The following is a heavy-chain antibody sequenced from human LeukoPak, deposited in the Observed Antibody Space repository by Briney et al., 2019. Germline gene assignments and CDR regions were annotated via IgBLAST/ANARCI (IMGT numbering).Heavy chain of an antibody. J-gene: IGHJ4*02. CDR2: IKQDGSEK. D-gene: IGHD3-9*01. Sequence: PGGSLRLSCAASGFTFSSYWMSWVRQAPGKGLEWVANIKQDGSEKYYVDSVKGRFTISRDNAKNSLYLQMNSLRAEDTAVYYCARRYYDILTGYLGATFDYWGQGTLVTVSS. CDR1: GFTFSSYW. CDR3: ARRYYDILTGYLGATFDY. V-gene: IGHV3-7*01.